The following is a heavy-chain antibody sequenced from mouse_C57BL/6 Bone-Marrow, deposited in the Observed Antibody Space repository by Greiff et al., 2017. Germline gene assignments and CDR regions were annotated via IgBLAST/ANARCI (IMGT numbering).Heavy chain of an antibody. CDR1: GYTFTSYW. J-gene: IGHJ3*01. V-gene: IGHV1-69*01. CDR3: ASSLYDGYYGWFAY. D-gene: IGHD2-3*01. Sequence: QVQLQQPGAELVMPGASVKLSCKASGYTFTSYWMHWVQQRPGQGLEWIGEIDPSDSYTNYNQKFKGKSTLTVDKSSSTAYMQLSSLTSEDSAVYYCASSLYDGYYGWFAYWGQGTLVTVSA. CDR2: IDPSDSYT.